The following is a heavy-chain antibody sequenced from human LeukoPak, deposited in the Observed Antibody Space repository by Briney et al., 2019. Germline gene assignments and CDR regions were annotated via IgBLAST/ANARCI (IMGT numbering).Heavy chain of an antibody. V-gene: IGHV3-33*01. D-gene: IGHD6-19*01. J-gene: IGHJ4*02. Sequence: PGGSLRLSCVTSGFTFTSYGMHWVRHAPGRGLEWMAVIYFDGTNTFYADSVKGRFTISRDNSKNTLYLQMNSLRAEDTAVYYCARDRSSGWGLDYWGQGTLVTVSS. CDR1: GFTFTSYG. CDR3: ARDRSSGWGLDY. CDR2: IYFDGTNT.